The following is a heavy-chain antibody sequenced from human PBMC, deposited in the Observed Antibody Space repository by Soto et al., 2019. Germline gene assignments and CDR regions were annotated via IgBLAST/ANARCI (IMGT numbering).Heavy chain of an antibody. D-gene: IGHD1-1*01. CDR3: GRGGRNSPTGMHV. V-gene: IGHV3-74*01. Sequence: EVQLAQSGGGLVQPAGSLRLSCAASGFTFSHDWMHWVRQAPGNGLVWVSHVNQDGSNTDYADSLKGRFTISRDNAKNTRYLQNNSARYEDTAVKYCGRGGRNSPTGMHVWGQGTTVTFSS. CDR1: GFTFSHDW. CDR2: VNQDGSNT. J-gene: IGHJ6*01.